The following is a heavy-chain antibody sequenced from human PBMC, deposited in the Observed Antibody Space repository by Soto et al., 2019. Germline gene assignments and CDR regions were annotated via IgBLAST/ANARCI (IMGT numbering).Heavy chain of an antibody. D-gene: IGHD6-13*01. CDR2: IWYDGSNK. J-gene: IGHJ6*02. V-gene: IGHV3-33*01. CDR1: GFTFSSYG. CDR3: ARDGYSSSWFNYYYYGMDV. Sequence: QVQLVESGGGVVQPGRSLRLSCAASGFTFSSYGMHWVRQAPGKGLEWVAVIWYDGSNKYYADSVKGRFTISRDNSKNTLYLQMNSLRAEDTAVYYCARDGYSSSWFNYYYYGMDVWGQGTTVTVSS.